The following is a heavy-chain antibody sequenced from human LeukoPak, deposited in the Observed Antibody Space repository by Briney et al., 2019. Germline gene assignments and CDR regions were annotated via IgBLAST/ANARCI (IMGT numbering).Heavy chain of an antibody. CDR3: ARVNRITMVRGAGYYFDY. J-gene: IGHJ4*02. D-gene: IGHD3-10*01. CDR1: GYTFTGYY. Sequence: ASVKVSCKASGYTFTGYYMHWVRQAPGQGLEWMGWINPNSGGTNYAQKFQGRVTMTRDTSISTAYMELSRLRSDDTAVYYCARVNRITMVRGAGYYFDYWGQGTLVTVSS. CDR2: INPNSGGT. V-gene: IGHV1-2*02.